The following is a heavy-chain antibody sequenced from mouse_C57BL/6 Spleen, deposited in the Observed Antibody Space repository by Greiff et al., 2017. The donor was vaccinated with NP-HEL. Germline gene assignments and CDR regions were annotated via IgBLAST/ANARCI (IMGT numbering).Heavy chain of an antibody. D-gene: IGHD1-1*01. CDR3: ARDYGSSYYAMDY. CDR2: INPADSET. Sequence: QVQLKQPGAELVRPGSSVKLSCKASGYTFTSYWMHWVKQRPIQGLEWIGNINPADSETHYNQKFKDKATLTVDKSSSTAYMHLSSLTSEDSAVYYCARDYGSSYYAMDYWGQGTSVTVSS. CDR1: GYTFTSYW. J-gene: IGHJ4*01. V-gene: IGHV1-52*01.